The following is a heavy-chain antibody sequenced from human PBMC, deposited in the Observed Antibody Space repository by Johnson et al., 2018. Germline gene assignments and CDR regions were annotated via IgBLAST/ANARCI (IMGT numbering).Heavy chain of an antibody. CDR2: ISYDGSNK. V-gene: IGHV3-30-3*01. CDR1: GFTFSSYA. D-gene: IGHD6-13*01. CDR3: ARDSCAYSSSCQKVALDI. J-gene: IGHJ3*02. Sequence: QVQLVESGGGVVQPGRSLRLSCAASGFTFSSYAMHWVRQAPGKGLEWVAVISYDGSNKYYADSVKGQFTISRDNSKHTLYLQMKSLRAEDTAVYYCARDSCAYSSSCQKVALDIWGQGTMVTVSS.